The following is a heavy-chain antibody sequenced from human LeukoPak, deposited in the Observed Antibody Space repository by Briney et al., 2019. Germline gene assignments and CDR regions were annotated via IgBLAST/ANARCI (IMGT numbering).Heavy chain of an antibody. D-gene: IGHD4-17*01. CDR3: ARKLSGTVTTEGDDY. J-gene: IGHJ4*02. Sequence: ASVKVSCKASGYTFTSYGISWVRQAPGQGLEWMGWISAYNGNTNYAQKLQGRVTMTTDTSTSTAYMELRSLRSDDTAVYYCARKLSGTVTTEGDDYWGQGTLVTVSS. CDR2: ISAYNGNT. V-gene: IGHV1-18*01. CDR1: GYTFTSYG.